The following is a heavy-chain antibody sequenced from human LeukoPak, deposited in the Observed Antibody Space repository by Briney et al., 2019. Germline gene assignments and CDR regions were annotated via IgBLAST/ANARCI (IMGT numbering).Heavy chain of an antibody. CDR3: ATGQLLFSTLGWFDP. J-gene: IGHJ5*02. CDR1: GYTLTELS. Sequence: ASVKVSCKVSGYTLTELSMHWVRQAPGKGLEWMGGFDPEDGETIYAQKFQGRVTMTEDTSTDTAYMELNSLRSEDTAVYYCATGQLLFSTLGWFDPWGQGTLVTVSS. CDR2: FDPEDGET. V-gene: IGHV1-24*01. D-gene: IGHD2-2*01.